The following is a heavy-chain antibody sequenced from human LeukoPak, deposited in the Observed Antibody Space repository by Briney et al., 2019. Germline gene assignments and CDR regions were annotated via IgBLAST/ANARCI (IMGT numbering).Heavy chain of an antibody. V-gene: IGHV4-39*07. D-gene: IGHD3-16*02. CDR1: GGSISSSSYY. CDR3: ARRGPSYNWFDP. J-gene: IGHJ5*02. CDR2: IYYSGST. Sequence: SETLSLTCTVSGGSISSSSYYWGWIRQPPGKGLEWIGSIYYSGSTNYNPSLKSRVTISVDTSKNQLSLKLSSVTAADTAVYFCARRGPSYNWFDPWGQGTLVTVSS.